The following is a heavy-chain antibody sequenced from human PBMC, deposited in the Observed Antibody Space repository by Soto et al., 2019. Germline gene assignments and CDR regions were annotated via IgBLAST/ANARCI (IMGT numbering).Heavy chain of an antibody. J-gene: IGHJ6*02. D-gene: IGHD2-15*01. Sequence: GGSLRLSCVASAFTFSSYGMNWVRQAPGKGLEWVAVISYDGSNKYYADSVKGRFTISRDNSKNTLFLQMNSLRAEDTAVYYCARESPCRGGSCYYSGGYDYYGMDVWGQGTTVTVSS. CDR2: ISYDGSNK. CDR1: AFTFSSYG. CDR3: ARESPCRGGSCYYSGGYDYYGMDV. V-gene: IGHV3-33*05.